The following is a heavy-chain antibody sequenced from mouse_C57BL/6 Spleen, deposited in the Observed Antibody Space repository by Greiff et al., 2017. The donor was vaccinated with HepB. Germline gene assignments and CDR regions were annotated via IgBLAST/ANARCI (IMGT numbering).Heavy chain of an antibody. V-gene: IGHV1-54*01. D-gene: IGHD1-1*01. CDR3: ARRRASSLFDY. J-gene: IGHJ2*01. CDR1: GYAFTNYL. Sequence: QVQLQQSGAELVRPGTSVKVSCKASGYAFTNYLIEWVKQRPGQGLEWIGVINPGSGGTNYNEKFKGKATLTADKSSSTAYMQLSSLTSADSAVYFCARRRASSLFDYWGQGTTLTVSS. CDR2: INPGSGGT.